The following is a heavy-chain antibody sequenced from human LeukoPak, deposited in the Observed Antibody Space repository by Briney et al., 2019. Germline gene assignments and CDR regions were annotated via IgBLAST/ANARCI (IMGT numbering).Heavy chain of an antibody. CDR2: IYSGGTT. D-gene: IGHD1-14*01. J-gene: IGHJ4*02. Sequence: PGGSLRLSCAASGFTVSSNYMSWVRQAPGKGLEWVSAIYSGGTTYYADSVKGRFSISGDNSKSTVYLQMNSLRAEDTAVYYCAQYPPGRYWGQGTLVTVSS. CDR3: AQYPPGRY. CDR1: GFTVSSNY. V-gene: IGHV3-53*01.